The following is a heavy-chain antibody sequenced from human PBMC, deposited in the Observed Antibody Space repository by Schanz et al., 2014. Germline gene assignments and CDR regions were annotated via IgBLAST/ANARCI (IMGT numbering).Heavy chain of an antibody. D-gene: IGHD5-18*01. J-gene: IGHJ6*02. CDR2: ISFDGRNT. CDR3: ARGPSQGYSYGHNIGAYYYGMDV. V-gene: IGHV3-30*03. CDR1: GITLSGYG. Sequence: QVQLVESGGGVVQPGRSLRLSCAASGITLSGYGLHWVRQAPGKGLEWVGFISFDGRNTCYAHSVKGRFTISRDNSKNTVNLHMSSMRSEDTAVYYCARGPSQGYSYGHNIGAYYYGMDVWGQGTTVTVSS.